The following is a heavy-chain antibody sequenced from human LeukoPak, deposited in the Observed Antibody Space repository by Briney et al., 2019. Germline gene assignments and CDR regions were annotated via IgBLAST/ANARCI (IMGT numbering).Heavy chain of an antibody. D-gene: IGHD6-13*01. J-gene: IGHJ4*02. CDR2: IVVGSGNT. V-gene: IGHV1-58*01. CDR3: AAVPKGPQPGIAAAIDY. CDR1: GFTFTSSA. Sequence: SVTVSCTASGFTFTSSAVQWVRQARGQRLEWIGWIVVGSGNTSYAQKFQERVTITRDMSTSTAYMELSSLRSEDTAVYYCAAVPKGPQPGIAAAIDYWGQGTLVTVSS.